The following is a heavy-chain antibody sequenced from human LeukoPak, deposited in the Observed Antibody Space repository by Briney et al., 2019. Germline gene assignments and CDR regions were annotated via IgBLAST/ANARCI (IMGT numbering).Heavy chain of an antibody. J-gene: IGHJ4*02. CDR1: GFTVSSNY. CDR3: ARDYYDSSGYYYFDY. D-gene: IGHD3-22*01. Sequence: GGSLRLSCAASGFTVSSNYMSWVRQAPGKGLEWVSVIYSGGSTYYADSVKGRFTISRDNSKNTLYLQMNSLRAEDTAVYYCARDYYDSSGYYYFDYWGQGTLVTVSS. CDR2: IYSGGST. V-gene: IGHV3-66*01.